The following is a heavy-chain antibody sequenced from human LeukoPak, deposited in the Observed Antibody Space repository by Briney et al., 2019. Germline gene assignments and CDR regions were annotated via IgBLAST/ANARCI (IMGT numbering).Heavy chain of an antibody. V-gene: IGHV4-39*01. CDR1: GGSLSSTSYY. D-gene: IGHD5-18*01. CDR3: ARHFGGYSYGYFDY. CDR2: IHYSGST. J-gene: IGHJ4*02. Sequence: SETLSLTSTVSGGSLSSTSYYWGWIRQPPGKGLEWIGSIHYSGSTYYNPSFKSRVTISADTSKNHFSLNLTSVTAADTAVYYCARHFGGYSYGYFDYWGQGTLVTVSS.